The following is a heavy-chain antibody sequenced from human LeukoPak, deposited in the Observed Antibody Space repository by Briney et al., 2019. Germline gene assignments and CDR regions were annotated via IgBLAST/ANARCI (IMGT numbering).Heavy chain of an antibody. Sequence: GGSLRLSCTTSGFTFGEYAMTWVRQAPGKGLEWVGFIRSQAYGGTTEYGASVKGRLSRARDDFTIVAYLQMNSLKAEDTAVYYCRRSQVEMARIAYYFDYWGQGTLVTVPS. V-gene: IGHV3-49*04. CDR3: RRSQVEMARIAYYFDY. CDR2: IRSQAYGGTT. J-gene: IGHJ4*02. D-gene: IGHD5-24*01. CDR1: GFTFGEYA.